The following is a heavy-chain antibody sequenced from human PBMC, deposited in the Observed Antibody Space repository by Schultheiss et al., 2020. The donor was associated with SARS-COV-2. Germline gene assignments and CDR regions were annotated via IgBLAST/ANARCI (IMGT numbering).Heavy chain of an antibody. CDR1: GFSFGDYW. V-gene: IGHV3-64D*06. D-gene: IGHD4-17*01. Sequence: GGSLRLSCAASGFSFGDYWMHWVRQAPGKGLEYVSAISSNGGSTYYADSVKGRFTISRDNSKNTLYLQMSSLRAEDTAVYYCVKDRGVTTYYFDYWGQGTLVTVSS. CDR3: VKDRGVTTYYFDY. J-gene: IGHJ4*02. CDR2: ISSNGGST.